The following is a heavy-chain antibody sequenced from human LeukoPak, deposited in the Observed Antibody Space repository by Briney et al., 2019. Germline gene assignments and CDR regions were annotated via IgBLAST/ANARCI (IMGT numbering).Heavy chain of an antibody. V-gene: IGHV1-69*04. CDR1: GGTFSSYA. CDR2: IIPIFGIA. J-gene: IGHJ6*02. Sequence: GSSVKVSCKASGGTFSSYAISWVRQAPGQGLEWMGRIIPIFGIANYAQKFQGRVTITADKSTSTAYMELSSLRSEDTAVYYCARDVGYCSDGSCYPPYGMDVWGQGTTVTVSS. CDR3: ARDVGYCSDGSCYPPYGMDV. D-gene: IGHD2-15*01.